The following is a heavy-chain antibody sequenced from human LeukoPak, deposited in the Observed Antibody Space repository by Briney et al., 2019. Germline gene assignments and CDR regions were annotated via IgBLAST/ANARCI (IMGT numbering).Heavy chain of an antibody. Sequence: PSGTLSLTCAVSGGSISSSNWWSWVRQPPGKGLEWIGDVYHSGSTNYNPSLKSRVTISVDTSKNQFSLKLSSVTAADTAVYYCARALGCSGGSCYLGIWGQGTMVTVSS. CDR2: VYHSGST. V-gene: IGHV4-4*02. D-gene: IGHD2-15*01. CDR3: ARALGCSGGSCYLGI. J-gene: IGHJ3*02. CDR1: GGSISSSNW.